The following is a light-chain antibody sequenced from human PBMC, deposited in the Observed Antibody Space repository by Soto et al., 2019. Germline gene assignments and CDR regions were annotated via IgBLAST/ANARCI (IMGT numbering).Light chain of an antibody. CDR3: QQRSNYA. CDR2: DAS. CDR1: QSVSSY. Sequence: EIVLTQSPATLSLSPGERATLSCRASQSVSSYLAWYQQKPGQAPRLLIYDASNRATGIPARFSGSGSGTDFTLTIISLEPEDFAVYYCQQRSNYAFGGGTKVEIK. V-gene: IGKV3-11*01. J-gene: IGKJ4*01.